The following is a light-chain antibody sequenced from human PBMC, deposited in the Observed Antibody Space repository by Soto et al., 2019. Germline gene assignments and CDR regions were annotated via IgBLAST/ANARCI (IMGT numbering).Light chain of an antibody. J-gene: IGKJ2*01. V-gene: IGKV3-20*01. CDR2: GTS. CDR3: QHYGSSPYT. Sequence: EIVLTQSPGTLSLSPGERATLSCRTSQSVSSVYVAWYQHKPGQAPRLLIYGTSSRASGIPDRFSGSGSGTDFTLTITRLEPEDFAVYYCQHYGSSPYTFGQGTKLEIK. CDR1: QSVSSVY.